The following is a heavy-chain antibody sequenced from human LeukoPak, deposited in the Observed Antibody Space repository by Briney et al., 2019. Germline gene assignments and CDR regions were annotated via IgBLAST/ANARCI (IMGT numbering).Heavy chain of an antibody. CDR1: GFTFSSYS. Sequence: GGSLRLSCAASGFTFSSYSMNWVRQAPGKGLEWVSSISSSSSYIYYADSVKGRFTISRDNAKNSLYLQMNSLRAEDTAVYYCARGGYSYGFDAFDIWGQGTMVTVSS. V-gene: IGHV3-21*01. CDR3: ARGGYSYGFDAFDI. D-gene: IGHD5-18*01. CDR2: ISSSSSYI. J-gene: IGHJ3*02.